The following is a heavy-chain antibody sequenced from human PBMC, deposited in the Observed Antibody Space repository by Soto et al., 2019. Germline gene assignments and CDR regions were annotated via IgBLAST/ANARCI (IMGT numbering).Heavy chain of an antibody. D-gene: IGHD6-6*01. CDR3: ARDAPLLGGSSPYYYYYMDV. V-gene: IGHV3-21*01. CDR1: GFTFSSYS. CDR2: ISSSSSYI. Sequence: GGSLRLSCAASGFTFSSYSMNWVRQAPGKGLEWVSSISSSSSYIYYADSVKGRFTISRDNAKNSLYLQMNSLRAEDTAVYYCARDAPLLGGSSPYYYYYMDVWGKGTTVTVSS. J-gene: IGHJ6*03.